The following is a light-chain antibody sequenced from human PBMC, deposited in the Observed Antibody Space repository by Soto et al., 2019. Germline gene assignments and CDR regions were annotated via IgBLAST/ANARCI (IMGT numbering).Light chain of an antibody. CDR1: SSAGGNYNL. CDR2: DAT. V-gene: IGLV2-23*02. J-gene: IGLJ1*01. CDR3: CSYAGGSTFV. Sequence: QSALTQPASVSGSPGQSITISCTGTSSAGGNYNLVSWYQQHPGKAPQLMIYDATERPSGVSNRFSGSKSGNTASLTISGLQAEDEADYYCCSYAGGSTFVFGTGTKLTVL.